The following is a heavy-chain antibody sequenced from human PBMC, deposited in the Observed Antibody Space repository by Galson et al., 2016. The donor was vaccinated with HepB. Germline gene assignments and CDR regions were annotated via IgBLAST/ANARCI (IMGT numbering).Heavy chain of an antibody. CDR1: GFLFGGYG. CDR3: AKRHEFCPPVGCSVDY. J-gene: IGHJ4*02. D-gene: IGHD3-10*02. Sequence: SLRLSCAGSGFLFGGYGMHWVRQAPGKGLEWVAADSMDGRRKFYSDSVRGRFTISRDNSNNMLFLQMDSLRPDDTAAYYCAKRHEFCPPVGCSVDYWGQGTLVSVSS. CDR2: DSMDGRRK. V-gene: IGHV3-30*18.